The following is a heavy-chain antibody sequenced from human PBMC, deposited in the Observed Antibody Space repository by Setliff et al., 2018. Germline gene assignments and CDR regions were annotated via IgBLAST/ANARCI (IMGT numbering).Heavy chain of an antibody. J-gene: IGHJ6*02. CDR1: GFTVSTFS. CDR3: ARDGVYYGMDV. Sequence: GGSLRLSCAASGFTVSTFSMHWVRQAPGKGLEWVATISDDGISDFYADSVKGRFSVFRDNSKNTLYLQMSSLRPDDAAMYYCARDGVYYGMDVWGQGTTVTVSS. CDR2: ISDDGISD. V-gene: IGHV3-30*03.